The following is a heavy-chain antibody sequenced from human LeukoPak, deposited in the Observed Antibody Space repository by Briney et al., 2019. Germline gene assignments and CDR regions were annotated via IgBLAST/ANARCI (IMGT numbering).Heavy chain of an antibody. CDR1: GYTFTGYY. D-gene: IGHD3-22*01. J-gene: IGHJ4*02. V-gene: IGHV1-2*02. CDR3: ARNFYFDSSGYHHY. CDR2: INPNSGGT. Sequence: ASVKVSCKASGYTFTGYYMHWVRQAPGQGLEWMGWINPNSGGTNYAQKFRGRVTMTRDTSISTAYMELSRLRSDDTAVYYCARNFYFDSSGYHHYWGQGTLVTVSS.